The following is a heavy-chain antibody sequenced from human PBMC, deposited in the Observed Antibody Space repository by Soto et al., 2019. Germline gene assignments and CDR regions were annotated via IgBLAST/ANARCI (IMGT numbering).Heavy chain of an antibody. D-gene: IGHD3-3*01. V-gene: IGHV3-33*01. J-gene: IGHJ6*03. CDR3: ARGDYDFWSGYYYYYMDV. CDR2: IWYDGSNK. Sequence: GESLKISYAASGFTLSSYGMHWVRQAPGKGLEWVAVIWYDGSNKYYADSVKGRFTISRDNSKNTLYLQMNSLRAEDTAVYYCARGDYDFWSGYYYYYMDVWGKGTTVTVSS. CDR1: GFTLSSYG.